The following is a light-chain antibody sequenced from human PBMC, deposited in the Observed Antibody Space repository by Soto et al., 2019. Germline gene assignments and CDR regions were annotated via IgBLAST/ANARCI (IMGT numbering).Light chain of an antibody. CDR2: DVY. V-gene: IGLV2-14*01. J-gene: IGLJ2*01. CDR1: SSDVGGYNY. CDR3: SSYTTSSTVV. Sequence: QSALTQPASVSGSPGQSITISCTGTSSDVGGYNYVSWFQQHPGKAPNLMIYDVYRRPSGVSYRFSGSKSGNTASLTISGLQAEDEADYYCSSYTTSSTVVFGGGTKLT.